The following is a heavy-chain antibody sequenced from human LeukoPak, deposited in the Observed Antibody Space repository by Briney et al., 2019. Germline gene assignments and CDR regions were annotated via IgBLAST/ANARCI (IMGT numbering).Heavy chain of an antibody. CDR2: IYPGDSDT. Sequence: GESLKISCKGSGYSFTSYWIGWVRQMPGKGLEWMGIIYPGDSDTRYSPSFQGQVTISADKSISTAYLQWSSLKASDTAMYYCARLQGGSGSYSPDHFDYWGQGTLVTVSS. CDR3: ARLQGGSGSYSPDHFDY. CDR1: GYSFTSYW. D-gene: IGHD1-26*01. J-gene: IGHJ4*02. V-gene: IGHV5-51*01.